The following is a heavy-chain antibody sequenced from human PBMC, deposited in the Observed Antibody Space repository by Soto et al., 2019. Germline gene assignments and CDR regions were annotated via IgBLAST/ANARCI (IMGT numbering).Heavy chain of an antibody. Sequence: QVQLQESGPGLVKPSGTLSLTCAVSGGSISSNNWWSWVRQPPGKALEWIAEIYHSGSTNYNPSLNSRVTISVDKSKHQFSLEVKSVTAADTAVYYCARGDGGNSHWYFGLWGRGTLVTVSS. CDR2: IYHSGST. V-gene: IGHV4-4*02. D-gene: IGHD2-21*02. J-gene: IGHJ2*01. CDR3: ARGDGGNSHWYFGL. CDR1: GGSISSNNW.